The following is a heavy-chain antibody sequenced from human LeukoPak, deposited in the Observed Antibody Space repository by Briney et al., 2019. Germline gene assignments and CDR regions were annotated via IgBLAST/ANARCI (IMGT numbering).Heavy chain of an antibody. CDR1: GYTFTSYG. Sequence: SVKVSCKASGYTFTSYGISWVRQAPGQGLEWMGRIIPILGIANYAQKFQGRVTITADKSTSTAYMELSSLRSEDTAVYYCARGDGSGSTLYYWGQGTLVTVSS. CDR3: ARGDGSGSTLYY. D-gene: IGHD3-10*01. V-gene: IGHV1-69*04. J-gene: IGHJ4*02. CDR2: IIPILGIA.